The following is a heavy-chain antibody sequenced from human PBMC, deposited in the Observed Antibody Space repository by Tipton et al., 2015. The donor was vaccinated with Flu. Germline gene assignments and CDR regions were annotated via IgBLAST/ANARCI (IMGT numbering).Heavy chain of an antibody. Sequence: GLVKPSETLSLTCTVSDESITYYYWSWIRQPPGQGLEWIGYIYYSGGTNYNPSLQSRLTISVDSSKNQLSPKLTSVTAADTAVYYCARARAPYYYYAMDVWGQGATVTVS. CDR2: IYYSGGT. CDR3: ARARAPYYYYAMDV. V-gene: IGHV4-59*01. J-gene: IGHJ6*02. CDR1: DESITYYY. D-gene: IGHD3-10*01.